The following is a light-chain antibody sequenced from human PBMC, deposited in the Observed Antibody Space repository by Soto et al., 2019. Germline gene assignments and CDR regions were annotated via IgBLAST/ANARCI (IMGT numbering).Light chain of an antibody. CDR2: GAS. J-gene: IGKJ1*01. CDR1: RTVSNR. CDR3: QQYGSSPT. Sequence: ERLMAQSPDTLSVSRGERVTLSCRASRTVSNRLAWYQHKPGQAPRLLISGASTGATGIPPRFRGSGSGTEFTLTVDTLQSEDIAVYYCQQYGSSPTFGQGTKVDIK. V-gene: IGKV3-15*01.